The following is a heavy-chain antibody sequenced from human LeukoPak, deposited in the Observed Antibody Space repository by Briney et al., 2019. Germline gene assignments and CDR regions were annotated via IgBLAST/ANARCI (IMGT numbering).Heavy chain of an antibody. CDR3: ASPYYDYAFDI. V-gene: IGHV1-2*06. Sequence: GASVKVSCKASGGTFSSYAISWVRQAPGQGLEWMGRINPNSGGTNYAQKFQGRVTMTRDTSISTAYMELSRLRSDDTAVYYCASPYYDYAFDIWGQGTMVTVSS. CDR1: GGTFSSYA. J-gene: IGHJ3*02. CDR2: INPNSGGT. D-gene: IGHD3-22*01.